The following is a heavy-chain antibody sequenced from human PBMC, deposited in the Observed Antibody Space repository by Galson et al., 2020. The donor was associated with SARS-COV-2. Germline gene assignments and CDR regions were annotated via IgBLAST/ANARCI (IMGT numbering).Heavy chain of an antibody. Sequence: GESLKISCAATGFTFSNHYMSWIRQAPGKGLEWISYIDTSGKFTDYIDSVKGRFVISRDNAKNALYLQMNSLTADDTAVFYCARDRAGFDHWGRGILVTVSS. V-gene: IGHV3-11*06. CDR1: GFTFSNHY. CDR2: IDTSGKFT. J-gene: IGHJ4*02. CDR3: ARDRAGFDH. D-gene: IGHD6-13*01.